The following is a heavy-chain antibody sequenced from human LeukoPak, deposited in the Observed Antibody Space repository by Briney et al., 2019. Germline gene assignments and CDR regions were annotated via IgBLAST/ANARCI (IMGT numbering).Heavy chain of an antibody. J-gene: IGHJ4*02. CDR3: ARKGRTIFGVVIISPFDY. CDR1: GGSFSGYY. V-gene: IGHV4-34*01. CDR2: INHSGST. Sequence: PSETLSLTCAVYGGSFSGYYWSWIRQPPGKGLEWIGEINHSGSTNYNPSLKSRVTISVDTSKNQFSLKLSSVTAADTAVYYCARKGRTIFGVVIISPFDYWGQGTLVTVSS. D-gene: IGHD3-3*01.